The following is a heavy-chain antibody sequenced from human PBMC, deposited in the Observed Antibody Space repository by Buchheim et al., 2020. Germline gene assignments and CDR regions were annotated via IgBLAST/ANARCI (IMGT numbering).Heavy chain of an antibody. D-gene: IGHD6-6*01. CDR3: ARRGSSSSGDYYYYYGMDV. CDR2: IWYDGSNK. CDR1: GFTFSSYG. Sequence: QVQLVESGGGVVQPGRSLRPSCAASGFTFSSYGMHWVRQAPGKGLEWVAVIWYDGSNKYYADSVKGRSTISRDNSKNTLYLQMNSLRAEDTAVYYCARRGSSSSGDYYYYYGMDVWGQGTT. J-gene: IGHJ6*02. V-gene: IGHV3-33*01.